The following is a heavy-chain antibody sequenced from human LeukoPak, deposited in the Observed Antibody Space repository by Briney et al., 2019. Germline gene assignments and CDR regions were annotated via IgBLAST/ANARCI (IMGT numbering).Heavy chain of an antibody. Sequence: SETLSLTCAVYGGSVSGHYWSWIRQPPEKGLEWIGEISHRGRTHYTPSLQSRVTMSVDTSKNQFALNLNSVTGADTAVYYCARVPLRFLEPFDYWGQGILVTVSS. V-gene: IGHV4-34*01. CDR3: ARVPLRFLEPFDY. CDR1: GGSVSGHY. J-gene: IGHJ4*02. D-gene: IGHD3-3*01. CDR2: ISHRGRT.